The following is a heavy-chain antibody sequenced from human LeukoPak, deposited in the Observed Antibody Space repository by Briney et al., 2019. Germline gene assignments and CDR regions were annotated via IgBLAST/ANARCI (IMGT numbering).Heavy chain of an antibody. Sequence: GGSLRLSCAASGFTFSSYAMSWVRQAPGKGLEWVSAISGSGGSTYYADSVKGRFTISRDNSKNTLYLQMNSLRAEDTAMYYCATNSGSPGGYWGQGTLVTVSS. J-gene: IGHJ4*02. V-gene: IGHV3-23*01. CDR1: GFTFSSYA. CDR2: ISGSGGST. CDR3: ATNSGSPGGY. D-gene: IGHD1-26*01.